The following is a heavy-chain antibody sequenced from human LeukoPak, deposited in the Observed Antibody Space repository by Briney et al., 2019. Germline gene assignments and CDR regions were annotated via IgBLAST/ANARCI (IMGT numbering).Heavy chain of an antibody. Sequence: SEALSLTCTVSGGSISSYYLSWIRQPPGKGLEWIGYIYYSGSTNYNPSLKSRVTISVDTSKNQFSLKLSSVTAADTAVYYCAREGSIVGATPYFQHWGQGTLVTVSS. CDR3: AREGSIVGATPYFQH. CDR2: IYYSGST. V-gene: IGHV4-59*01. J-gene: IGHJ1*01. D-gene: IGHD1-26*01. CDR1: GGSISSYY.